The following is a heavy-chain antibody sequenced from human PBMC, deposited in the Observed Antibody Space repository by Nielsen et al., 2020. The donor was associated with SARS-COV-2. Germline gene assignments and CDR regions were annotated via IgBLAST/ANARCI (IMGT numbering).Heavy chain of an antibody. CDR2: IYYSGST. CDR1: GGSISSGGYY. V-gene: IGHV4-31*03. D-gene: IGHD6-19*01. CDR3: ARHGGSIAVATFDY. Sequence: SETLSLTCTVSGGSISSGGYYWSWIRQHPGKGLEWIGYIYYSGSTYYNPSLKSRVTISVDTSKNQFSLKLSSVTAADTAVYYCARHGGSIAVATFDYWGQGTLVTVSS. J-gene: IGHJ4*02.